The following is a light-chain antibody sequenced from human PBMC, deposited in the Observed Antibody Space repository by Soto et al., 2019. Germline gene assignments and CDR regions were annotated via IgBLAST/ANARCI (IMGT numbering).Light chain of an antibody. Sequence: QSALTQPASVSGSPRQSITISCTGTSSDVGTYNYLSWFQHHPGKAPKLLIYDVSKRPSGVSDRFSGAKSGTTASLTISGLQAEDEADYFCSSYTSSSTPYVFGTGTKVTVL. CDR1: SSDVGTYNY. CDR2: DVS. V-gene: IGLV2-14*03. J-gene: IGLJ1*01. CDR3: SSYTSSSTPYV.